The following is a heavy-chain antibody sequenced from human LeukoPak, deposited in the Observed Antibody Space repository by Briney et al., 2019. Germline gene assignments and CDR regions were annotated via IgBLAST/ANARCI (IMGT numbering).Heavy chain of an antibody. CDR1: GYTFTGYY. CDR2: INPNSGGT. V-gene: IGHV1-2*06. J-gene: IGHJ4*02. Sequence: ASVKVSCKASGYTFTGYYMHWVRQAPGQGLEWMGRINPNSGGTNYAQKFQGRVTMTRDTSISTAYMELSRLRSDDTAVYYCARASRSYDSSGYQPPDYWGQGTLVTVS. CDR3: ARASRSYDSSGYQPPDY. D-gene: IGHD3-22*01.